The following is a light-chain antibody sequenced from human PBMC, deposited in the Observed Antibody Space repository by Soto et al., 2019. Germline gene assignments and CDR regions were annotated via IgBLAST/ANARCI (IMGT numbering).Light chain of an antibody. CDR2: DVS. Sequence: DIQMTQSPSSLSASVGDTVTITCQASQDINKFLNWYQQKPGKAPKLLIYDVSNLETGVPSRFSGSGSETHFTLNINSLQPEDIATYYCQQYDNYDITFGQGTRLDIK. J-gene: IGKJ5*01. CDR1: QDINKF. V-gene: IGKV1-33*01. CDR3: QQYDNYDIT.